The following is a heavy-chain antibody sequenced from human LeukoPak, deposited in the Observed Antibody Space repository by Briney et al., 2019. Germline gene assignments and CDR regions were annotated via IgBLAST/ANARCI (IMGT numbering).Heavy chain of an antibody. Sequence: GALRLSCIASGFSFSGHWMHWARQLPGKGLVWVSRISPTGSTSSYADSVKGRFTVSRDNAKNTLYLQVNNLRAEDTAVYYCARGPNSNWSGLDFWGQGTLLTVSS. D-gene: IGHD6-6*01. CDR1: GFSFSGHW. J-gene: IGHJ4*02. CDR3: ARGPNSNWSGLDF. V-gene: IGHV3-74*01. CDR2: ISPTGSTS.